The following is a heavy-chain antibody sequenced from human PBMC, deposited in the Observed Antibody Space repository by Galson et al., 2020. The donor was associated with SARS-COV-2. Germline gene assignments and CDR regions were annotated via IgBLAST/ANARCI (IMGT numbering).Heavy chain of an antibody. CDR2: VYPSGST. D-gene: IGHD3-10*02. CDR3: ARPGVTMRVLLTVPGWFFDL. J-gene: IGHJ2*01. Sequence: SETLSLTCAVSGVSISTTNYWSWIRQAPGKGLEWIGSVYPSGSTYYNPSLKSRVTISLDTSKNQFSPRLTSGTAADTALYYCARPGVTMRVLLTVPGWFFDLWGRGTLVTVSS. V-gene: IGHV4-38-2*01. CDR1: GVSISTTNY.